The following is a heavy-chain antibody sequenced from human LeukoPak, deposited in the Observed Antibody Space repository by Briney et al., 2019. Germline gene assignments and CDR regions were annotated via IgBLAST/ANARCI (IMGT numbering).Heavy chain of an antibody. D-gene: IGHD3-3*01. Sequence: PSESLSLTCAVYGGSFSGYYWSWMRQPPGEGLEWIGEINHSGSTNYNPSLKRRVTISVDTSKSQFSLKLSSVTAAATAVSYCARLGDDYDFWSGYSYYFDYWGEGTLVTVSS. V-gene: IGHV4-34*01. J-gene: IGHJ4*02. CDR1: GGSFSGYY. CDR2: INHSGST. CDR3: ARLGDDYDFWSGYSYYFDY.